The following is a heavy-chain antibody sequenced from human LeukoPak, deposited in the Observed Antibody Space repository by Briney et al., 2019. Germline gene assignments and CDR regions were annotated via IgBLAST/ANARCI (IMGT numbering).Heavy chain of an antibody. J-gene: IGHJ3*02. Sequence: SETLSLTCSVSGGSISGYYWSWIRQLPGKGLEWIGYIYYSGSTNYNPSLKSRVTISVDTSKNQFSLKLSSVTAADTAVYYCAREWSHGSGSASPAVDIWGQGTMVTVSS. CDR3: AREWSHGSGSASPAVDI. V-gene: IGHV4-59*01. D-gene: IGHD3-10*01. CDR2: IYYSGST. CDR1: GGSISGYY.